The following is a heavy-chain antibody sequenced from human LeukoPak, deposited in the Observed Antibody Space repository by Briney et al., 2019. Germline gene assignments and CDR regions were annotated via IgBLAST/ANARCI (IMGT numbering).Heavy chain of an antibody. D-gene: IGHD3-22*01. V-gene: IGHV3-23*01. Sequence: PGESLRLSCAASGVTFSSYAMSWVRQAPGKGLEWVSATCGSGGSTYYADSVKGRFTISRDSSKNSLYLQMNSLRAEDTAGYYCAKRARDYYDSSGFAAYYYYMDVWGKGTTVTVSS. CDR3: AKRARDYYDSSGFAAYYYYMDV. CDR2: TCGSGGST. CDR1: GVTFSSYA. J-gene: IGHJ6*03.